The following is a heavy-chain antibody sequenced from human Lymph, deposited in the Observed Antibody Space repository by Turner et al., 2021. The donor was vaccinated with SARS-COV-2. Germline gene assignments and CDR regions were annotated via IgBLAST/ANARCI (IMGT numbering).Heavy chain of an antibody. V-gene: IGHV4-59*01. J-gene: IGHJ6*02. CDR3: ARDRTSYGDYWAGYYYGMDV. CDR1: GGPIGGFY. CDR2: IYYSGSI. Sequence: QVQLQESGPGLVKPSETLSLTCTVSGGPIGGFYWSWIRQPPGKGLEWIGYIYYSGSIKYNPSLKSRVTISVDTSKNQFSLKLSSVTAADTAVYYCARDRTSYGDYWAGYYYGMDVWGQGTTVTVSS. D-gene: IGHD4-17*01.